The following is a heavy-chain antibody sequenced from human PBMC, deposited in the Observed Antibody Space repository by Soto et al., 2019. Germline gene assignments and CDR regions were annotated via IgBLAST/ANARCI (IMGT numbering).Heavy chain of an antibody. CDR1: GFTLSNYW. J-gene: IGHJ4*02. CDR3: VRIRRGDGYTFGY. D-gene: IGHD5-12*01. Sequence: EVQLVESGGVSVQPGGSLRLSCTASGFTLSNYWMHWVRQAPGKGLVWVSRINTDGSTTTYADSVKGRFTISRDNAKNTLYLQMNSLRDEDTAVYYCVRIRRGDGYTFGYWGQGTLDTVSS. V-gene: IGHV3-74*01. CDR2: INTDGSTT.